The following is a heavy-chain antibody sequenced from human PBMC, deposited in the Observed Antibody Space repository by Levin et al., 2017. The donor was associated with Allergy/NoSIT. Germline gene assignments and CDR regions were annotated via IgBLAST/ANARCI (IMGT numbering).Heavy chain of an antibody. CDR1: GGSISSGDYY. V-gene: IGHV4-30-4*01. J-gene: IGHJ4*02. CDR3: ARAREQYYYGSGD. CDR2: IYYSGST. Sequence: PSETLSLTCTVSGGSISSGDYYWSWIRQPPGKGLEWIGYIYYSGSTYYNPSLKSRVTISVDTSKNQFSLKLSSVTAADTAVYYCARAREQYYYGSGDWGQGTLVTVSS. D-gene: IGHD3-10*01.